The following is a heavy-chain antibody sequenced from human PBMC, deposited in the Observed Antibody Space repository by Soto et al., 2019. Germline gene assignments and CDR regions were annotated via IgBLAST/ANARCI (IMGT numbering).Heavy chain of an antibody. V-gene: IGHV4-34*01. CDR1: GGSFSGYY. Sequence: QVQLQQWGAGLLKPSETLSLTCAVYGGSFSGYYWSWIRQPPGKGLEWIGEINHSGSTNYNPSLKSRVTISVDTSKNQFSLKLSSVTAADTAVYYCARFSRFGSSWYGRFDYWGQGTLVTVSS. CDR2: INHSGST. D-gene: IGHD6-13*01. CDR3: ARFSRFGSSWYGRFDY. J-gene: IGHJ4*02.